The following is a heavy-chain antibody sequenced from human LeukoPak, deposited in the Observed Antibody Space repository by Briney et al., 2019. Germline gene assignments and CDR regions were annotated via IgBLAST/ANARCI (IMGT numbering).Heavy chain of an antibody. J-gene: IGHJ4*02. V-gene: IGHV3-23*01. CDR3: AKRGRYGDYGY. Sequence: PGGSLRLSCAASGFTLSSYAMSWVRQAPGKGLEWVSAISGSGGSTYYADSVKGRFTISRDNSKNTLYLQMDRLRAEGTAVYYCAKRGRYGDYGYWGQGTLVTVSS. CDR2: ISGSGGST. CDR1: GFTLSSYA. D-gene: IGHD4-17*01.